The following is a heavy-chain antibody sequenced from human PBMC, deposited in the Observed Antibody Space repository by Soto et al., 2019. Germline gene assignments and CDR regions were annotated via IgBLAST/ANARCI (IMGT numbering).Heavy chain of an antibody. J-gene: IGHJ6*02. Sequence: QVQLVQSGAEVKKPGASVKVSCKASGYTFTSYYMHWVRLAPGQGLEWMGIINPDGGGTSYAQQFPGRVIMTRDTSTRTVYMEMSSLRSEDTAVYYCAVGGNYLSMDVWGQGTTVTVSS. D-gene: IGHD4-4*01. CDR3: AVGGNYLSMDV. CDR2: INPDGGGT. CDR1: GYTFTSYY. V-gene: IGHV1-46*01.